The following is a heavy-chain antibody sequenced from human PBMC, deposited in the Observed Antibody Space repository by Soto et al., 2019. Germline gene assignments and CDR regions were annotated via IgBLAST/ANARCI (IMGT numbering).Heavy chain of an antibody. CDR1: GYTFTGYY. D-gene: IGHD2-8*02. J-gene: IGHJ6*02. Sequence: ASVKVSCKDSGYTFTGYYMHWVRQAPGQGLEWMGWINPNSGGTNYAQKFQGWVTMTRDTSISTAYMELSRLRSDDTAVYYCASRGTGGTGGMDVWGQGTTVPVSS. CDR2: INPNSGGT. V-gene: IGHV1-2*04. CDR3: ASRGTGGTGGMDV.